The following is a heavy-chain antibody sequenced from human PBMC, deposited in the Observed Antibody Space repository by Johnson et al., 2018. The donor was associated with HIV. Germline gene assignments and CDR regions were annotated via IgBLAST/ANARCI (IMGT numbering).Heavy chain of an antibody. CDR3: AKDFRRFFPTPDAFDI. CDR1: GFTFDDYA. CDR2: ISWNSGSI. J-gene: IGHJ3*02. D-gene: IGHD4-23*01. Sequence: VQLVESGGGLVQPGRSLRLSCAASGFTFDDYAMHWVRQAPGKGLEWVSGISWNSGSIGYADSVKGRFTISRDNAKNSLYLQMNSMRAEDTAVYYCAKDFRRFFPTPDAFDIWGQGTMVTVSS. V-gene: IGHV3-9*01.